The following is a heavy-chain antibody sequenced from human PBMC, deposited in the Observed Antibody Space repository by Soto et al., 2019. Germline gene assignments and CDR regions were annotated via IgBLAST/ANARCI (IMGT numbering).Heavy chain of an antibody. J-gene: IGHJ6*02. CDR1: GGTFSSYA. V-gene: IGHV1-69*13. CDR3: ARLDYYDSSGYRGPKNYYYYGMDV. Sequence: SVKVSCKASGGTFSSYAISWVRQAPGQGLEWMGGIIPIFGTANYAQKFQGRVTITADESTSTAYMELSSLKASDTAMYYCARLDYYDSSGYRGPKNYYYYGMDVWGQGTTVTVSS. CDR2: IIPIFGTA. D-gene: IGHD3-22*01.